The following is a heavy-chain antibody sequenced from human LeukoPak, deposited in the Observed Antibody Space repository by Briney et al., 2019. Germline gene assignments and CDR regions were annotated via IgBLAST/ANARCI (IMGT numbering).Heavy chain of an antibody. J-gene: IGHJ5*02. V-gene: IGHV1-46*01. D-gene: IGHD2-2*02. CDR1: GYTFTSYY. Sequence: GASVKVSCKASGYTFTSYYMHWVRQAPGQGLEWMGIINPSGGSTSYAQKFQGRVTMTRDTSTSTVYMELSSLRSEDTAVYYCARDQGCRSTSCYTSGPWFDPWGQGTLVTVSS. CDR3: ARDQGCRSTSCYTSGPWFDP. CDR2: INPSGGST.